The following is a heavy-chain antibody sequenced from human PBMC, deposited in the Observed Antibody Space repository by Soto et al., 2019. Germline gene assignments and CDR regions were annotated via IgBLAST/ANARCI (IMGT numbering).Heavy chain of an antibody. CDR1: GYSFTSYW. J-gene: IGHJ5*02. D-gene: IGHD3-10*01. CDR3: ARFGAPSLLFNWFDL. V-gene: IGHV5-10-1*01. CDR2: IDPSDSYT. Sequence: GESLKISCKGSGYSFTSYWISWVRQMPGKGLEWMGRIDPSDSYTNYSPSFQGHVTISADKSISTAYLQWSSLKASDSAMYYCARFGAPSLLFNWFDLWGQGTLVTVSS.